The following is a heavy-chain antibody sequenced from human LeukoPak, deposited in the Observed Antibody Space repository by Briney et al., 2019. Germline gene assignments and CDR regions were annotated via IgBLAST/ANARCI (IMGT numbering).Heavy chain of an antibody. CDR3: ARSGHCSGGSCYAGFAKY. CDR2: IKQGGSDK. CDR1: GLTFSSYW. V-gene: IGHV3-7*01. J-gene: IGHJ4*02. Sequence: PGGSLRLSXAASGLTFSSYWMSWVRQAPGKGLEWVANIKQGGSDKDYVDSVKGRFTISRDNAKNSLYLQMNSRGAEDTAVYYCARSGHCSGGSCYAGFAKYWGQGTLVTVSS. D-gene: IGHD2-15*01.